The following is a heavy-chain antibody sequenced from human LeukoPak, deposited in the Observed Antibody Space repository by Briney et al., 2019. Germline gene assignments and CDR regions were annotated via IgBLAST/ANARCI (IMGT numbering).Heavy chain of an antibody. J-gene: IGHJ4*02. CDR3: ARGFRSGWLDY. D-gene: IGHD6-19*01. Sequence: PSETLSLTCTVSGGSISSGGYYWSWIRQHPGKGLEWIGYIYYSGSTYYNPSLKSRVTISVDTSKNQFSLKLSSVTAADTAVYYCARGFRSGWLDYWGQGTLVTVSS. CDR1: GGSISSGGYY. CDR2: IYYSGST. V-gene: IGHV4-61*08.